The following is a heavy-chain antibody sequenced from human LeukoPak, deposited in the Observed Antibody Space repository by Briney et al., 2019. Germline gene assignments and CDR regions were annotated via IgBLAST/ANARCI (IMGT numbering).Heavy chain of an antibody. CDR3: ARRFYSSSWYNWFDP. J-gene: IGHJ5*02. D-gene: IGHD6-13*01. CDR1: GGSISSYY. V-gene: IGHV4-4*07. Sequence: SETLSLTCTVSGGSISSYYWSWIRQPAGKGLEWIGRIYTSGSTNYNPSLKSRVTMSVDTSKNQFSLKLSSVTAADTAVYYCARRFYSSSWYNWFDPWGQGTLVTVSS. CDR2: IYTSGST.